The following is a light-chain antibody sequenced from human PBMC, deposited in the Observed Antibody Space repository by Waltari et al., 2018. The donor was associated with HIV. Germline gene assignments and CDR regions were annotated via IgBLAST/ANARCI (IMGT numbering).Light chain of an antibody. Sequence: QSVLTQPPSASGTPGQGVTLSCSGSTSNIGQNTVNWYQQLPGTAPKLLIYSNYQRPSGVPDRFSGSKSGTSASLAISGLQSEDDTDYYCAAWDDSLNGVVFGGGTTLTVL. J-gene: IGLJ2*01. CDR1: TSNIGQNT. V-gene: IGLV1-44*01. CDR2: SNY. CDR3: AAWDDSLNGVV.